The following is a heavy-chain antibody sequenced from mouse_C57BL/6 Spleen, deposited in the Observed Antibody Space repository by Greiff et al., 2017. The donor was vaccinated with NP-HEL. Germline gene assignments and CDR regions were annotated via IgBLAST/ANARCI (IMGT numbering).Heavy chain of an antibody. D-gene: IGHD2-2*01. V-gene: IGHV1-69*01. J-gene: IGHJ3*01. CDR3: ARHGYDGTRFAY. CDR2: IDPSDSYT. Sequence: QVQLQQPGAELVMPGASVKLSCKASGYTFTSYWMHWVKQRPGQGLEWIGEIDPSDSYTNYNQKFKGKSTLTVDKSSSTAYMQLSSLTSEDSAVYYCARHGYDGTRFAYWGQGTLVTVSA. CDR1: GYTFTSYW.